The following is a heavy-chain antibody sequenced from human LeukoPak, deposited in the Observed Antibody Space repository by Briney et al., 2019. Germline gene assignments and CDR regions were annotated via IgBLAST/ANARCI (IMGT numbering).Heavy chain of an antibody. J-gene: IGHJ6*03. V-gene: IGHV4-61*02. Sequence: SQTLSLTCTVSGGSISSGSYYWSWLRQPAGKGLEWIGRIFTSGSTNYNPSLKSRVTMSVDTSKKQFSLKLSSVTAADTAVYYCARVRGSSGSYEYYHYMDVWGKGTTVTISS. CDR1: GGSISSGSYY. D-gene: IGHD1-26*01. CDR2: IFTSGST. CDR3: ARVRGSSGSYEYYHYMDV.